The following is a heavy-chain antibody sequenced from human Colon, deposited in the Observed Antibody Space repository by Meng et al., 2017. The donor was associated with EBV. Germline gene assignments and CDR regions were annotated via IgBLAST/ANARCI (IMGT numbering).Heavy chain of an antibody. V-gene: IGHV4-4*02. Sequence: GPPQEAGPGLVKPSGPLSLTCAASGGSLSSRNWWSWVRQPPGKGLEWIGEIYHSGSTNYNPSLKSRVTISVDESKNQFSLRLSSVTAADTAVYYCARVGAYCGGDCYHPRWGQGTLVTVSS. J-gene: IGHJ4*02. CDR1: GGSLSSRNW. D-gene: IGHD2-21*02. CDR2: IYHSGST. CDR3: ARVGAYCGGDCYHPR.